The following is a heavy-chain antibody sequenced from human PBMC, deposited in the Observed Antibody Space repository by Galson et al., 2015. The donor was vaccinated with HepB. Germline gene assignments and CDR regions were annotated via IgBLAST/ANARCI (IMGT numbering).Heavy chain of an antibody. CDR2: IHRGGST. V-gene: IGHV3-53*01. CDR3: ATYYSSDY. D-gene: IGHD4-11*01. CDR1: GLTVSSNY. J-gene: IGHJ4*02. Sequence: SLRLSCAASGLTVSSNYMSWVRQAPGKGLEWVSVIHRGGSTYYADSVKGRFTISRDYSKNTLYLQMNSLRAEDTAVYYCATYYSSDYGGQGTLVTVSS.